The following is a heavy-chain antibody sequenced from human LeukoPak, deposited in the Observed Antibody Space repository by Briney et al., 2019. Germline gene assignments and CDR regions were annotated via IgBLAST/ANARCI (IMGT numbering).Heavy chain of an antibody. Sequence: ASVKVSCKASGYTFTSYDINWVRQATGQGLEWMGWMNPNSGNTGYAQKFQGRVTMSRNTSISTAYMELSGLRSEDTAVYYCARRYCSSTSCHYFDYWGQGTLVTVSS. CDR3: ARRYCSSTSCHYFDY. V-gene: IGHV1-8*01. J-gene: IGHJ4*02. CDR2: MNPNSGNT. D-gene: IGHD2-2*01. CDR1: GYTFTSYD.